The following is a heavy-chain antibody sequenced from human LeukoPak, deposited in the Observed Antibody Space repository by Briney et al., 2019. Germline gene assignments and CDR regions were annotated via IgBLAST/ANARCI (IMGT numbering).Heavy chain of an antibody. CDR2: IYPRDGST. Sequence: ASVKVSCKASGYTFTRNYIHWVRQAPGQGLEWMGMIYPRDGSTSYAQKFQGRVTVTRDTSTSTVHMELSGLRSEDTAVYYCARDQEGFDYWGQGTLVTVSS. V-gene: IGHV1-46*01. CDR1: GYTFTRNY. CDR3: ARDQEGFDY. J-gene: IGHJ4*02.